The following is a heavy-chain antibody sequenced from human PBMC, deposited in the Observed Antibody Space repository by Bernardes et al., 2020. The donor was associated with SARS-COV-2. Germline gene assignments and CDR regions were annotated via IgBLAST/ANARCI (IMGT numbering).Heavy chain of an antibody. J-gene: IGHJ6*03. CDR3: ARALPSTVTTAYYYYYMDV. Sequence: ASVKVSCKASVYTFTGYYMHWVRQAPGQGLEWMGRINPNSGGTNSAQKFQGRVTMTRDTSISTAYMELSSLRSDDTAVYYCARALPSTVTTAYYYYYMDVWGKGTTVTVSS. D-gene: IGHD4-17*01. CDR2: INPNSGGT. V-gene: IGHV1-2*06. CDR1: VYTFTGYY.